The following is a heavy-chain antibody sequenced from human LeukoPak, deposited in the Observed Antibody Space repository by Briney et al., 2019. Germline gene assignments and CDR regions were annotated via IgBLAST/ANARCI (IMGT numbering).Heavy chain of an antibody. V-gene: IGHV3-48*02. D-gene: IGHD3-10*01. Sequence: GGSLRLSCAASGFTFSGYTMNWVGQAPGKGLEWVSSIISSGDTSYYTDSVKGRFTISRDNAKNSLYLQMNGLRDEDTAVYYCARGTYGSGFDYWGQGTLVTVSS. CDR1: GFTFSGYT. J-gene: IGHJ4*02. CDR3: ARGTYGSGFDY. CDR2: IISSGDTS.